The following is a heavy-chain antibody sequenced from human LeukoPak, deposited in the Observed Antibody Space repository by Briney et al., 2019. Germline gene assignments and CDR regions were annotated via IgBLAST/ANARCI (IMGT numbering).Heavy chain of an antibody. CDR3: ARDFWGPTVVTPVAFDI. Sequence: GGSLRLSCAASGFTFSSYWMNWVRQAPGKGLEWASSISSSSSYIYYADSVKGRFTISRDNAKNSLYLQMNSLRAEDTAVYYCARDFWGPTVVTPVAFDIWGQGTMVTVSS. V-gene: IGHV3-21*01. CDR1: GFTFSSYW. CDR2: ISSSSSYI. J-gene: IGHJ3*02. D-gene: IGHD4-23*01.